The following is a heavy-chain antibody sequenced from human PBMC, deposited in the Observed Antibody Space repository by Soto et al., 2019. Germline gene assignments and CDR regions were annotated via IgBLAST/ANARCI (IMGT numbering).Heavy chain of an antibody. CDR1: GYTFNAYA. Sequence: QVQLVQSGTEVKKPGASVRISCKASGYTFNAYAIYWVRQAPGQSLEWMGWVNAGLGNTEYAQKFQGRVTITRDTSANTAYMDLTSPTYEDTAVYYCARGGYCSGGRCYIWFDPWGQGTLVTVSS. V-gene: IGHV1-3*01. J-gene: IGHJ5*02. CDR2: VNAGLGNT. CDR3: ARGGYCSGGRCYIWFDP. D-gene: IGHD2-15*01.